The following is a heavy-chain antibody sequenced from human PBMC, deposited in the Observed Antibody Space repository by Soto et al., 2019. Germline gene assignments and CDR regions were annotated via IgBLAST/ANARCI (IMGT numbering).Heavy chain of an antibody. CDR1: GDSISSRVYY. CDR3: ATSTMTSTWFDP. D-gene: IGHD3-3*01. V-gene: IGHV4-39*02. J-gene: IGHJ5*02. CDR2: FYYFGST. Sequence: QLQLQESGPGLVKPSQTLSLTCSVSGDSISSRVYYWGWIRQPPGKGLEWIGNFYYFGSTYYNPSVKSRVPISVDTSHNHWSLRLRSVTAADTAVYYCATSTMTSTWFDPWGKGTLVTVSS.